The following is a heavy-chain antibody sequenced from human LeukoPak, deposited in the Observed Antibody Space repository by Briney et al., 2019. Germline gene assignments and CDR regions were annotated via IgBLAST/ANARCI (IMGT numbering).Heavy chain of an antibody. D-gene: IGHD5-18*01. J-gene: IGHJ3*02. V-gene: IGHV4-59*01. CDR2: IYYTGTT. Sequence: SETLSLTCTVSGGSIGSYYWSWTRQPPGKGLGWIGYIYYTGTTTYNPSLKSRVTISLDTSKNQFSLKLTSMTAADTAVYYCARAYSYGLIHDAFDIWGQGTMVTVSS. CDR1: GGSIGSYY. CDR3: ARAYSYGLIHDAFDI.